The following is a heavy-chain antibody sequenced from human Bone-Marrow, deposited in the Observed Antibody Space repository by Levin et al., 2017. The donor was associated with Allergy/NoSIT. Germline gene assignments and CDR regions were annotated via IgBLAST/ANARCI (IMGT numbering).Heavy chain of an antibody. Sequence: PSATLSLTCAVSGGSISSSDWWSWVRQPPGKGLEWIGEISHSGSTNYNPSLKSRVTISVDKSKNQFSLNLSSVTAADTAVYYCARDRVLLWFGETDSASGLDVWGQGTTVTVSS. V-gene: IGHV4-4*02. CDR2: ISHSGST. CDR1: GGSISSSDW. J-gene: IGHJ6*02. CDR3: ARDRVLLWFGETDSASGLDV. D-gene: IGHD3-10*01.